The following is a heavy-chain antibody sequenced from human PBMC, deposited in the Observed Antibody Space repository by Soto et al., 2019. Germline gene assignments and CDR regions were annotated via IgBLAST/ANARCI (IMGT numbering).Heavy chain of an antibody. J-gene: IGHJ4*02. V-gene: IGHV4-59*12. Sequence: PSETLSLTCTVSGDFTTTSYCSWIRQPPGKGLEWIGYIYYTGSTNYNPSLKSRVTISVDTSKNQFSLKLTSVTAADTAVYYCARDKITGLFDYWGQGTLVTVSS. CDR1: GDFTTTSY. D-gene: IGHD2-8*02. CDR3: ARDKITGLFDY. CDR2: IYYTGST.